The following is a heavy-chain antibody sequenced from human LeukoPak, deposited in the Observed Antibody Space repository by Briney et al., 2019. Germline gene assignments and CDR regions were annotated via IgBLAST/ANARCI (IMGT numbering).Heavy chain of an antibody. Sequence: ASVKVSSKASGYTFTGYYMHWVRQAPGEELVWMGRINPNSGGTNYAQKFQGRVTMARNTSISTAYMELSRLRSDDTAVYYCARDRNAFDIWGQGTMVTVSS. CDR2: INPNSGGT. CDR1: GYTFTGYY. CDR3: ARDRNAFDI. V-gene: IGHV1-2*06. J-gene: IGHJ3*02.